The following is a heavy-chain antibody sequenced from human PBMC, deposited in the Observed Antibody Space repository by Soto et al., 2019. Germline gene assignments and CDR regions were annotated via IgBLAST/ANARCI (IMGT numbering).Heavy chain of an antibody. CDR2: IYPGDSDT. CDR1: GYSFTSYW. D-gene: IGHD2-15*01. Sequence: PGESLKISCKGSGYSFTSYWIGWVSQMPGKGLEWMGIIYPGDSDTRYSPSFQGQVTISADKSISTAYLQWSSLKASDTAMYYCARQEGRYCSGGSCYYGMDVWGQGTTVTVSS. CDR3: ARQEGRYCSGGSCYYGMDV. J-gene: IGHJ6*02. V-gene: IGHV5-51*01.